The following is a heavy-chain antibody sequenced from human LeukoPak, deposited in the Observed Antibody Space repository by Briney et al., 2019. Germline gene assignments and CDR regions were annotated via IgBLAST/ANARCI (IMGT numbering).Heavy chain of an antibody. V-gene: IGHV3-7*01. J-gene: IGHJ4*02. D-gene: IGHD5-24*01. CDR2: INQVGSSK. Sequence: PGGSLRLSCAASGFTFTTYWMGWVRQAPGKGPEWVANINQVGSSKYFVDSVKGRFIISRDNAKNSLYLQMNSLRDEDTAVYANLGPPGRDHYLESWGQGTLVTVSS. CDR1: GFTFTTYW. CDR3: LGPPGRDHYLES.